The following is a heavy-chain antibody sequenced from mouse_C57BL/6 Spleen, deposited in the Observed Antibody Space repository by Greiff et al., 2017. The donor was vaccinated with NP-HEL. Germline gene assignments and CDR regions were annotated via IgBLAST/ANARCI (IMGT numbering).Heavy chain of an antibody. CDR2: ISDGGSYT. V-gene: IGHV5-4*01. CDR3: AGDGDYERAYFDY. Sequence: EVKLVESGGGLVKPGGSLKLSCAASGFTFSSYAMSWVRQTPEKRLEWVATISDGGSYTYYPDTVKGRFPISRDNAKNNLYLQMSHLKSEDAAMYYCAGDGDYERAYFDYWGQGTTLTVSS. D-gene: IGHD2-4*01. CDR1: GFTFSSYA. J-gene: IGHJ2*01.